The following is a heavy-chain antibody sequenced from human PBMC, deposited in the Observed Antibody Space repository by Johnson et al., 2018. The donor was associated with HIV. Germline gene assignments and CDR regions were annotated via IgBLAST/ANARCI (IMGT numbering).Heavy chain of an antibody. D-gene: IGHD5-24*01. Sequence: VQLVESGGGVVQPGRSLRLSCAASGFTFSSYAMHWVRQAPGKGLEWVAVISYDGSNKYYADSVKGRFTISRDNSKNTLYLQMNSLRAEATALYYCARALEGDAFDIWGQGTMVTVSS. CDR3: ARALEGDAFDI. CDR1: GFTFSSYA. V-gene: IGHV3-30-3*01. J-gene: IGHJ3*02. CDR2: ISYDGSNK.